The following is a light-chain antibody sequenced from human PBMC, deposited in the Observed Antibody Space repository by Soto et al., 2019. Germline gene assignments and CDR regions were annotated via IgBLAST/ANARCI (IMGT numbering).Light chain of an antibody. J-gene: IGKJ4*01. CDR1: QSIGKH. CDR3: LHYSTYPLT. CDR2: GVS. V-gene: IGKV1-39*02. Sequence: DIQMTQSPSFLSASVGDRVTITCRASQSIGKHLNWYQQKPGKAPKFLVYGVSKLQSGVPSRFTGSGSGTEFTLTISSLQTDDFASYYCLHYSTYPLTFGGGTKVDIK.